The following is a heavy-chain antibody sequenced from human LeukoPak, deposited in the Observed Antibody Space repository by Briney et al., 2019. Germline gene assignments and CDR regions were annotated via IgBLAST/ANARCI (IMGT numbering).Heavy chain of an antibody. CDR1: GFTFSRYA. D-gene: IGHD6-13*01. J-gene: IGHJ4*02. CDR2: ISGSGGST. Sequence: PGGSLRLSCAASGFTFSRYAMSWVRQAPGKGLEWVSGISGSGGSTYYADSVEGRFTISRDNSKNTLYLHMNSLRTEDTAVYYCAKRIPAAGFDYWGQGTLVTVSS. CDR3: AKRIPAAGFDY. V-gene: IGHV3-23*01.